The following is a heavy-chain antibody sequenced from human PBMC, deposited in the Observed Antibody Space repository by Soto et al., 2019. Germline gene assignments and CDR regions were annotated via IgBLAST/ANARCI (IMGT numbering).Heavy chain of an antibody. CDR1: GFTFSGSA. J-gene: IGHJ6*03. CDR3: SRQASDFWSGKPQYYMDV. Sequence: EVQLVESGGGLVQPGGSLKLSCAASGFTFSGSAMHWVRQASGQGLEWVGRIRSKGNNYATAYGASLKGRITISRDDSKNTAYLQMNSLNTEDTAVYYCSRQASDFWSGKPQYYMDVWGKGTTVTVSS. D-gene: IGHD3-3*01. CDR2: IRSKGNNYAT. V-gene: IGHV3-73*01.